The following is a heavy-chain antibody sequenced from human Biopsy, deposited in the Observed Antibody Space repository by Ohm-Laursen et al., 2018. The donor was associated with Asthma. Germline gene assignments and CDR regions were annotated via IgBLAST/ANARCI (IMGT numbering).Heavy chain of an antibody. Sequence: SQTLSLTCSVSGASIRSVGYYWSWIRQHPGKGLEWIGYIHHSGTSYFNPSLKSRVSFSRDTSKNQFSLRLSSVTAADTAMYYCARIPRRSGSYFVDYWGQGTLVTVSS. CDR2: IHHSGTS. CDR3: ARIPRRSGSYFVDY. J-gene: IGHJ4*02. D-gene: IGHD3-22*01. CDR1: GASIRSVGYY. V-gene: IGHV4-31*03.